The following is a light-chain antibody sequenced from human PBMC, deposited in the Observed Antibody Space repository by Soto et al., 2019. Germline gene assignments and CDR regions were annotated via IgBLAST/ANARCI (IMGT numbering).Light chain of an antibody. J-gene: IGKJ1*01. Sequence: EIVLTQSPFTLSVSPGERATLSCRASQSVSNYLAWFQQKPGQATRLLIYGASSRATGIPDRFRGSGSGTDFTLTISRLEPEDFAVYYCQQWGTFGQGTKVDIK. CDR2: GAS. CDR1: QSVSNY. CDR3: QQWGT. V-gene: IGKV3-20*01.